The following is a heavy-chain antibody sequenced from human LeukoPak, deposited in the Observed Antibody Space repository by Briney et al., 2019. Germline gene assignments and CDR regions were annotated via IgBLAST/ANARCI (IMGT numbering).Heavy chain of an antibody. CDR3: AKWGDFDILTGYYVSDF. D-gene: IGHD3-9*01. J-gene: IGHJ4*02. CDR2: VTGRGSST. CDR1: GFTFSNYA. V-gene: IGHV3-23*01. Sequence: GPSLRLSCVASGFTFSNYAMSWVRQAPGKRLEWVSAVTGRGSSTYYADSVKGRFTISRDNSRNTLFLQMNSLRAEDTAIYYCAKWGDFDILTGYYVSDFWGQGTLVTVSS.